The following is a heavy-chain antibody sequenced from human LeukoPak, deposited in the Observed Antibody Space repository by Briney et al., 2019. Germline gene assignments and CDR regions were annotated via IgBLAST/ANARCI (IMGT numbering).Heavy chain of an antibody. CDR2: IYTSGST. Sequence: SETPSLTCTVSGGSISSGSYYWSWIRQPAGKGLEWIGRIYTSGSTNYNPSLKSRVTISVDTSKNQFSLKLSSVTAADTAVYYCARDLGESGAFDIWGQGTMVTVSS. D-gene: IGHD3-10*01. J-gene: IGHJ3*02. V-gene: IGHV4-61*02. CDR3: ARDLGESGAFDI. CDR1: GGSISSGSYY.